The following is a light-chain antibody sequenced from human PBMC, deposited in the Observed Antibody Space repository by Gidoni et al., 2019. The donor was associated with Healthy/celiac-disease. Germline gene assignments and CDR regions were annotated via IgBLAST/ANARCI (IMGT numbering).Light chain of an antibody. V-gene: IGKV1-39*01. J-gene: IGKJ5*01. Sequence: QMTQSPSPLSASLGDRVTITCRANQSISSYLNWYQQKPGKAPKLLIYAASSLQSGVPSRFSGSGSGTDFTLKISRLQPEDFATYYCKQSYSIPITFGEGTRLEIK. CDR1: QSISSY. CDR3: KQSYSIPIT. CDR2: AAS.